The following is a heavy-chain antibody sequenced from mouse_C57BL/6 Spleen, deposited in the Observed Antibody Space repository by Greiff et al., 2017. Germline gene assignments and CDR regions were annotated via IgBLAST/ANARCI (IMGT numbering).Heavy chain of an antibody. Sequence: DVMLVESGEGLVKPGGSLKLSCAASGFTFSSSAMSWVRQTPEKRLEWVAYISTGGDYIYYADTVKGRFTISRNNARNTLYLQMSSLKSEDTAVYYGTRDPHYYGSSYNYAMDYWGQGTSVTVSS. CDR1: GFTFSSSA. V-gene: IGHV5-9-1*02. CDR2: ISTGGDYI. J-gene: IGHJ4*01. CDR3: TRDPHYYGSSYNYAMDY. D-gene: IGHD1-1*01.